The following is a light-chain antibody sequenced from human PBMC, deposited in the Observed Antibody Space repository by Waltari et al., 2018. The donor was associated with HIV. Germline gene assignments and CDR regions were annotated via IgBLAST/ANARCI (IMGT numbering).Light chain of an antibody. CDR3: AAWDDSLNGRV. CDR1: SSNIGSNT. V-gene: IGLV1-44*01. Sequence: QSVLTQPPSASGTPGQRVTISCSGSSSNIGSNTVNWYQQLPGTAPKLPIYNNKKRPSGAPDRFSGAKSGTSASLAISGLQSEDEADYYCAAWDDSLNGRVFGGGTKLTVL. J-gene: IGLJ3*02. CDR2: NNK.